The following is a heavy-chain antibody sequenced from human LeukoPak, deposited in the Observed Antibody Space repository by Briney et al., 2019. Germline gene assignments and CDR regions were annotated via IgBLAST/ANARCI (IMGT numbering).Heavy chain of an antibody. D-gene: IGHD1-26*01. J-gene: IGHJ4*02. Sequence: SETLSLTCAVYGGSFSGYYWTWIRQPPGKGLEWIGYIYYSGSTNYNPSLKSRVTISVDTSKNQFSLKLSSVTAADTAVYYCARVPPVGAPTNDYWGQGTLVTVSS. CDR2: IYYSGST. CDR3: ARVPPVGAPTNDY. V-gene: IGHV4-59*01. CDR1: GGSFSGYY.